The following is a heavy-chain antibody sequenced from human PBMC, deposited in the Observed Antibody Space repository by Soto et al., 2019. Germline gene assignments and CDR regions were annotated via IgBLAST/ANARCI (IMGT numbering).Heavy chain of an antibody. J-gene: IGHJ4*02. CDR1: GFAFSDAS. Sequence: DVQLVESGGDLVKPGGSLRLSCAASGFAFSDASLSWVRQAPGKGLEWVGRIKTKSSGGTTDYVAPGKGRFTISRNDSKNTVYLQMDSLKAEDTAVYSCTPLASGHYGYDFWGQGTLVTVSS. CDR3: TPLASGHYGYDF. D-gene: IGHD3-3*01. CDR2: IKTKSSGGTT. V-gene: IGHV3-15*01.